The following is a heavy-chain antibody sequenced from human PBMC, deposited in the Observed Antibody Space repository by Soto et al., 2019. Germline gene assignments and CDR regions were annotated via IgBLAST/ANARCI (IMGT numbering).Heavy chain of an antibody. CDR1: RFTFGDFP. V-gene: IGHV3-23*01. Sequence: EVQLLESGGGLVQPGGSLRLSCAASRFTFGDFPMTWVRQAPGKGLDWVSSISGSGATTHYADSVKGRFTISRDNSNNTLFLQMNVLRADDTALYFCAKGAWGYFDPRGGYYFDSWGQGTLVTVSS. D-gene: IGHD3-16*01. J-gene: IGHJ4*02. CDR3: AKGAWGYFDPRGGYYFDS. CDR2: ISGSGATT.